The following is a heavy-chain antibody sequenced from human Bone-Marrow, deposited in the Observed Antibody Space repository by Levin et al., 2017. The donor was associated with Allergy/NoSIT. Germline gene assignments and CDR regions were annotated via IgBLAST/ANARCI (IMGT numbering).Heavy chain of an antibody. CDR3: ARGGGHGDTYYFSLDV. D-gene: IGHD3-22*01. CDR1: ADIFTGYY. J-gene: IGHJ6*02. V-gene: IGHV1-2*02. Sequence: ASVKVSCKASADIFTGYYIHWVREAPGQGLEWMGWINPHNGGTNPTQKFQDRVLFTRDTSINTVYLEMYRLRSDDTAVYYCARGGGHGDTYYFSLDVWGQGTTVTVSS. CDR2: INPHNGGT.